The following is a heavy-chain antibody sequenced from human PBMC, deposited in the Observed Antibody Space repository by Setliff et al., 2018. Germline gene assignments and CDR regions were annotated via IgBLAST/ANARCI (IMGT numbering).Heavy chain of an antibody. V-gene: IGHV4-61*02. CDR3: ARAVEKGTYWYFDL. CDR2: IHTTGST. J-gene: IGHJ2*01. CDR1: GASISSGRYY. D-gene: IGHD1-1*01. Sequence: TSETLSLTCTVSGASISSGRYYWSWIRQPAGKGLEWVGRIHTTGSTNYNPSLKSRVTISLDTSKNQLSLKLSSVTAADTAVFYCARAVEKGTYWYFDLWGRGTLVTVSS.